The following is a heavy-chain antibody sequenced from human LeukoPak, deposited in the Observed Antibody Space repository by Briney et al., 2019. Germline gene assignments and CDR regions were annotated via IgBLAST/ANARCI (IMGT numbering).Heavy chain of an antibody. J-gene: IGHJ4*02. CDR2: ISRGSSTI. Sequence: PGGSLRLSCVASGFTFSSYSMNWVRQAPGKGLEWVSYISRGSSTIYYADSVRGRFTISRDNAQNSLYLQMNSLRAEDTAVYYCARVPEWDHFDYWGQGTLVTVSS. CDR3: ARVPEWDHFDY. V-gene: IGHV3-48*04. CDR1: GFTFSSYS. D-gene: IGHD1-26*01.